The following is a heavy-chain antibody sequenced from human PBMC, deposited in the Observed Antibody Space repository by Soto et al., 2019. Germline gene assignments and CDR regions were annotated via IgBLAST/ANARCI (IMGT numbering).Heavy chain of an antibody. Sequence: ASVKVSCKASGGTFSSYVISWVRQAPGQGLEWMGGIIPIFGTANYAQKFQGRVTITADESTSTAYMELSSLRSEDTAVYYCARPIYCTNGVCYDGDYYGMDVWGQGTTVTVSS. J-gene: IGHJ6*02. V-gene: IGHV1-69*13. CDR3: ARPIYCTNGVCYDGDYYGMDV. CDR2: IIPIFGTA. D-gene: IGHD2-8*01. CDR1: GGTFSSYV.